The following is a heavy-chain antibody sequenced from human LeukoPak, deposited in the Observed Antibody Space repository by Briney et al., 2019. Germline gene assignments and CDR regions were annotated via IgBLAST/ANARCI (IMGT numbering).Heavy chain of an antibody. CDR2: IYTSGST. CDR1: GGSISGYY. D-gene: IGHD6-13*01. V-gene: IGHV4-4*07. J-gene: IGHJ6*03. Sequence: SETLSLTCTVSGGSISGYYWSWIRQPAGKGLEWIGRIYTSGSTNHNPSLKSRVTISVDKSQNQFSLKLSSVTAAGTAVYYCARDVELVGSSWYYYYMDVWGKGTTVTVSS. CDR3: ARDVELVGSSWYYYYMDV.